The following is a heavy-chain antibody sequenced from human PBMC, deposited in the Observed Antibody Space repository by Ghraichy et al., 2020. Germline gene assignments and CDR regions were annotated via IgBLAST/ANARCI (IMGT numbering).Heavy chain of an antibody. CDR3: ARETYYYDSSGYHYYYGMDV. V-gene: IGHV1-2*06. CDR2: INPNSGGT. CDR1: GYTFTGYY. D-gene: IGHD3-22*01. J-gene: IGHJ6*02. Sequence: ASVKVSCKASGYTFTGYYMHWVRQAPGQGLEWMGRINPNSGGTNYAQKFQGRVTMTRDTSISTAYMELSRLRSDDTAVYYCARETYYYDSSGYHYYYGMDVWGQGTTVTVSS.